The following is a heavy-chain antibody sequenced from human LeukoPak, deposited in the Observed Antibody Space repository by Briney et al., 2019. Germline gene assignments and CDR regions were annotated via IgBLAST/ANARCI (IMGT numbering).Heavy chain of an antibody. V-gene: IGHV1-69*13. Sequence: SVKVSCKASGDTFNNYNVNWVRQAPGQGLEWMGGITPIFGTANYAQKFQGRVTITAAESTSTAYLELRSLTSEDTAVYFCATERWLQYWGQGTMVTVSS. CDR1: GDTFNNYN. D-gene: IGHD5-24*01. J-gene: IGHJ3*01. CDR2: ITPIFGTA. CDR3: ATERWLQY.